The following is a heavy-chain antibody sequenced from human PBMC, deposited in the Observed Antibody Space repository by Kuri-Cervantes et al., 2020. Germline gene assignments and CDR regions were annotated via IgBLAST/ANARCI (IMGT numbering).Heavy chain of an antibody. CDR3: ARIGYSSSSLDY. CDR1: GFTFSSYG. CDR2: ISSSGITT. J-gene: IGHJ4*02. Sequence: GGSLRLSCAASGFTFSSYGINWVRQAPGKGLEWVSYISSSGITTHYADSVKGRFSISRDNAKNSLYLQMNSLRAEDTAIFYCARIGYSSSSLDYWGQGSLVTVSS. D-gene: IGHD6-6*01. V-gene: IGHV3-48*03.